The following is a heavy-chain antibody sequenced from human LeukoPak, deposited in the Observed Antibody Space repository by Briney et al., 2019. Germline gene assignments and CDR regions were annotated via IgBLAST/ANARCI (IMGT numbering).Heavy chain of an antibody. CDR1: GFTVSRIY. CDR2: IYSGGNT. Sequence: PGGPLRLSCESSGFTVSRIYMSWVRQAPGKGLEWVSVIYSGGNTYYADSVKGRFTISRDNSKNTLYLQMNSLRADDTAVYYCARGAPGYYGSGSVGQFDYWGQGTLVTVSS. CDR3: ARGAPGYYGSGSVGQFDY. V-gene: IGHV3-53*01. D-gene: IGHD3-10*01. J-gene: IGHJ4*02.